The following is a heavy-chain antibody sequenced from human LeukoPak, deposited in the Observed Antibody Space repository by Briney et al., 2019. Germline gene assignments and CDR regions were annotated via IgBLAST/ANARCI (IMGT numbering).Heavy chain of an antibody. CDR1: GFTFSNYW. D-gene: IGHD2-15*01. CDR2: IKQDGSEK. CDR3: ARDPRSAGRYNWFDP. Sequence: QPGGSLRLSCAASGFTFSNYWMAWVRQAPAKGLEWVANIKQDGSEKYYVDSVKGRFTISGDNAKNSLFLEMNSLRAEDTAVYYCARDPRSAGRYNWFDPWGQGTLVTVSS. J-gene: IGHJ5*02. V-gene: IGHV3-7*03.